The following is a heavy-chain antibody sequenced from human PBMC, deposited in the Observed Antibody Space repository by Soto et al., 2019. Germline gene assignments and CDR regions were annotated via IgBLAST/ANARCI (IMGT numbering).Heavy chain of an antibody. D-gene: IGHD3-3*01. CDR1: GGSFSGYY. Sequence: SETLSLTCAVYGGSFSGYYWSWIRQPPGKGLEWIGEINHSGSTNYNPSLKSRVTISVDTSKNQFSLKLSSVTAADTAVYYCARVPVPYDPPDLWGRGTLVTVS. CDR2: INHSGST. V-gene: IGHV4-34*01. CDR3: ARVPVPYDPPDL. J-gene: IGHJ2*01.